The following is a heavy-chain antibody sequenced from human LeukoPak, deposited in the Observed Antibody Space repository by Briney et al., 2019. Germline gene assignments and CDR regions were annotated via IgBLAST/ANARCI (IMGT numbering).Heavy chain of an antibody. J-gene: IGHJ3*02. CDR2: ISSSGSTI. D-gene: IGHD3-9*01. CDR1: GFTSSDYY. Sequence: GGSLRLSCAASGFTSSDYYMSWIRQAPGKGLEWVSYISSSGSTIYYADSVKGRFTISRDNAKNSLYLQMNSLRAEDTAVYYCARDRNDILTGYYSPHDAFDIWGQGTMVTVSS. V-gene: IGHV3-11*04. CDR3: ARDRNDILTGYYSPHDAFDI.